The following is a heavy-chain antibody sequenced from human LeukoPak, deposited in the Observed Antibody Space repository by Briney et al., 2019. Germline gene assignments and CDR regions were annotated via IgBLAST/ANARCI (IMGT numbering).Heavy chain of an antibody. CDR2: ISSSGSYI. J-gene: IGHJ4*02. V-gene: IGHV3-21*01. CDR3: ARDDPVVYATYDH. D-gene: IGHD2-8*02. Sequence: GGALRLSCAASGFTFSSYSMNWVRQAPGKGLEWVSSISSSGSYIYYADSVKGRFTISRDNAKSSPFLQMTSLRADDTAIYYCARDDPVVYATYDHWGQGTLVTVSS. CDR1: GFTFSSYS.